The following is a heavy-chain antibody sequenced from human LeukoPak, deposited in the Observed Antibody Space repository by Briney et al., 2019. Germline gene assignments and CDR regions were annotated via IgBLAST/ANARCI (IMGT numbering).Heavy chain of an antibody. CDR3: ASETESLVIGDYYYYYGMDV. D-gene: IGHD1-26*01. CDR2: INSAGSST. J-gene: IGHJ6*02. V-gene: IGHV3-74*01. Sequence: GGSLSLSCAASGFTFSSYWMHWVRQAPGKGLVWVSRINSAGSSTSYADSVKGRFTISRDNAKNTLYLQMNSLRAEDTAVYYCASETESLVIGDYYYYYGMDVWGQGTTVTVSS. CDR1: GFTFSSYW.